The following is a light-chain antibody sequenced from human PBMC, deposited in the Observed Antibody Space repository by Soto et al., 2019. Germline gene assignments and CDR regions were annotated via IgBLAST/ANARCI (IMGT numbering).Light chain of an antibody. Sequence: EIVMTQSPATLSVSPGERATLSCRASQSVSRNLAWYQQKPGQAPRLLIYGASTRATGIPARFSGSGSGTEFTLTLSSLQSEDSAVYYYHQYNIWPPYTFGLITELEI. J-gene: IGKJ2*01. CDR1: QSVSRN. CDR3: HQYNIWPPYT. CDR2: GAS. V-gene: IGKV3-15*01.